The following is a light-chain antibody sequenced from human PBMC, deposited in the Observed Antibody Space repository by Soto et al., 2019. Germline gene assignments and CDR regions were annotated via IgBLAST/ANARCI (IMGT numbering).Light chain of an antibody. J-gene: IGKJ1*01. CDR1: QTVRNN. V-gene: IGKV3-15*01. Sequence: VLTQSPVTLSFSPGERAPLSCRASQTVRNNLAWYQQRPGQAPRLLIYGASTRATGIPARFSGSGSGTEFTLTISSLQSEDFAVYYCQQYNNWPRTFGQGTKVDIK. CDR3: QQYNNWPRT. CDR2: GAS.